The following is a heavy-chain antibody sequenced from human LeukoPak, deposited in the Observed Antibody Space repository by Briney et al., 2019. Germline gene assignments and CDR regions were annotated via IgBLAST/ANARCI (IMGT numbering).Heavy chain of an antibody. CDR1: GFTFSSYV. V-gene: IGHV3-74*01. D-gene: IGHD3-10*01. CDR3: ARDRRFGEFDY. J-gene: IGHJ4*02. CDR2: INSDGSST. Sequence: PGGSLRLSCAASGFTFSSYVMHWVRQAPGKGLVWVSRINSDGSSTSYADSVKGRFTISRDNAKNTLYLQMNSLRAEDTAVYYCARDRRFGEFDYWGQGTLVTVSS.